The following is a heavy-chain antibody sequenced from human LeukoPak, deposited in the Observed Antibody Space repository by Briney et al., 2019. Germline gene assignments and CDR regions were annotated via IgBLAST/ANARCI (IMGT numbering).Heavy chain of an antibody. CDR1: GFTFSDYY. V-gene: IGHV3-11*06. CDR3: ARERRGAAAGTLHYFDY. Sequence: GGSLRLSCAASGFTFSDYYMSWIRQAPGKGLEGVSYISSSSSYTNYADSVKGRFTISRDNAKNSLYLQMNSLRAEDTAVYYCARERRGAAAGTLHYFDYWGQGTLVTVSS. CDR2: ISSSSSYT. D-gene: IGHD6-13*01. J-gene: IGHJ4*02.